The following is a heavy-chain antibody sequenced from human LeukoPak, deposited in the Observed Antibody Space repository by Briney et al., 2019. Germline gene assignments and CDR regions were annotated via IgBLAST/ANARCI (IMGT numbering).Heavy chain of an antibody. CDR1: GYSISSGYY. D-gene: IGHD2-21*02. CDR2: IYYSGST. Sequence: SETLSLTCTVSGYSISSGYYWGWIRQPPGKGLEWIGSIYYSGSTYYNPSLKSRVTISVDTSKNQFSLKLSSVTAADTAVYYCARDPQAYCGGDCYSAKPIDYWGQGTLVTVSS. V-gene: IGHV4-38-2*02. CDR3: ARDPQAYCGGDCYSAKPIDY. J-gene: IGHJ4*02.